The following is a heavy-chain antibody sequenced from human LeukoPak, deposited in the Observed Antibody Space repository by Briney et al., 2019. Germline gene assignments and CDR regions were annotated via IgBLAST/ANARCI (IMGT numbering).Heavy chain of an antibody. Sequence: ASVKVSCKVSGYTFTDYYMHWVQQAPGKGLEWMGLVDPEDGETIYAEKFQGRVTITADTSTDTAYMELSSLRSEDTAVYYCARDRRALWFGESDDAFDIWGQGTMVTVSS. CDR1: GYTFTDYY. CDR3: ARDRRALWFGESDDAFDI. V-gene: IGHV1-69-2*01. D-gene: IGHD3-10*01. CDR2: VDPEDGET. J-gene: IGHJ3*02.